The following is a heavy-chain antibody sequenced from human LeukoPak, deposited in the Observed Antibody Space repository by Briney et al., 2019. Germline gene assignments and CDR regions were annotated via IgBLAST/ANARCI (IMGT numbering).Heavy chain of an antibody. CDR2: IYTGGST. CDR3: ARDSLYNFWSGYYHTTYYFDY. V-gene: IGHV4-61*09. J-gene: IGHJ4*01. Sequence: SETLSLTCTVSGGSISSGSYYWSWIRQPAGKGLEWIGHIYTGGSTNYNPSLKSRVTISVDTSKNQFSLNLSSMTAADTAVYYCARDSLYNFWSGYYHTTYYFDYWGQEPWSPSPQ. D-gene: IGHD3-3*01. CDR1: GGSISSGSYY.